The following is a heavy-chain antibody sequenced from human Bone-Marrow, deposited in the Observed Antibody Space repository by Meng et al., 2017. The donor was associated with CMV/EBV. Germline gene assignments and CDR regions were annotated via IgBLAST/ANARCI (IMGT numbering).Heavy chain of an antibody. Sequence: GGSLRLSCAASGFTFSSHWMTWVRQAPGKGLEWVANINQDGSQKNYVDSVKGRFTISRDNAKNSLFLQMNSLRAEDTAVYCCARVAAAGRGMDVWGQGTTVTVYS. CDR1: GFTFSSHW. CDR2: INQDGSQK. V-gene: IGHV3-7*04. D-gene: IGHD6-13*01. CDR3: ARVAAAGRGMDV. J-gene: IGHJ6*02.